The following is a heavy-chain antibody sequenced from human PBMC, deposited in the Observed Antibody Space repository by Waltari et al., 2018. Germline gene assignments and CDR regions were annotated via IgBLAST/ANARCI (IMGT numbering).Heavy chain of an antibody. V-gene: IGHV4-4*07. Sequence: QVQLQESGPGLVKPSETLSLTCTGSGGSISRYSWSWIRQPAGQGPAWIGRIYTSGSTNYNPSLKSRVTMSVDTSKNQFSLKLSSVTAADTAVYYCARGGRTTVNRGPRLDYYYYMDVWGKGTTVTISS. D-gene: IGHD4-17*01. J-gene: IGHJ6*03. CDR2: IYTSGST. CDR1: GGSISRYS. CDR3: ARGGRTTVNRGPRLDYYYYMDV.